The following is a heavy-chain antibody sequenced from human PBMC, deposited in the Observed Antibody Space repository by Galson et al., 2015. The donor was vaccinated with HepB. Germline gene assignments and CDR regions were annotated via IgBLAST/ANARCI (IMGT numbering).Heavy chain of an antibody. CDR1: GFSFSTYA. Sequence: SLRLSCAASGFSFSTYAMSWVRQAPGKGLEWASGISGSGGRIDYADSVKGRFTIPRDNSKNTMYLQMNSLRDEDTAIYYCARPIVRGEGWFDPWGQGTLVTVSS. D-gene: IGHD3-10*01. CDR2: ISGSGGRI. V-gene: IGHV3-23*01. CDR3: ARPIVRGEGWFDP. J-gene: IGHJ5*02.